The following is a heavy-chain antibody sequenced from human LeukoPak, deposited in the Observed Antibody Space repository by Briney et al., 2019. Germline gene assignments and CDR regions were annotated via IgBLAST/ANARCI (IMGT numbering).Heavy chain of an antibody. CDR3: AKGVGIYYYYGMDV. D-gene: IGHD1-1*01. V-gene: IGHV3-23*01. J-gene: IGHJ6*01. Sequence: GASLRLSCAASAFTFTIYSMTCVRQAPGKGREWVSAISGSGSSTHYADSVKGRLTISRDTSKNTLYLQMNSLRAEATAVYYCAKGVGIYYYYGMDVWGEGSTVTVYS. CDR1: AFTFTIYS. CDR2: ISGSGSST.